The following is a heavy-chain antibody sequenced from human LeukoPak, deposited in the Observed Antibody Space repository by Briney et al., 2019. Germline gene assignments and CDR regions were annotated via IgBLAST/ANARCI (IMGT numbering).Heavy chain of an antibody. J-gene: IGHJ6*04. D-gene: IGHD3-10*02. CDR2: ISGNGGVI. Sequence: PGGSLRLSCAASGFTFSDNYMTWVRQDPGKGLEWLSYISGNGGVIQYADSVKGRFTISRDNAKNSLYLQMNSLRAEDTAVYYCAELGITMIGGVWGKGTTVTISS. V-gene: IGHV3-11*04. CDR1: GFTFSDNY. CDR3: AELGITMIGGV.